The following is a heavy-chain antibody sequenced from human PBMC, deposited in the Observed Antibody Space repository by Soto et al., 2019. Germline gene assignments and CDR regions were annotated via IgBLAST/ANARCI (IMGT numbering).Heavy chain of an antibody. J-gene: IGHJ4*02. Sequence: SETLSLTCTVSGASLSGYYWAWIRQPPGKGLEWIGNIFYSGSTDYNPSLKSRVTMSLDTSRSHFSLKIRSVTTADTAVYCCARVDWGSFDYWGQGTLVTVSS. V-gene: IGHV4-59*01. D-gene: IGHD3-9*01. CDR3: ARVDWGSFDY. CDR1: GASLSGYY. CDR2: IFYSGST.